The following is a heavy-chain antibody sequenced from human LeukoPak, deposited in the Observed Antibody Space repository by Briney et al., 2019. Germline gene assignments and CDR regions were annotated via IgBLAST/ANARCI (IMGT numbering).Heavy chain of an antibody. CDR2: ISSGSTTI. V-gene: IGHV3-48*01. J-gene: IGHJ4*02. Sequence: GGSLRLSCAASRFTFSSYWMHWVRQAPGKGLEWISYISSGSTTIYYADSVKGRFTISRDNAKNSLYLQMNSLRAEDTAVYYCAPQRGFRLLDRYFESWGQGTLVTVS. CDR1: RFTFSSYW. D-gene: IGHD5-18*01. CDR3: APQRGFRLLDRYFES.